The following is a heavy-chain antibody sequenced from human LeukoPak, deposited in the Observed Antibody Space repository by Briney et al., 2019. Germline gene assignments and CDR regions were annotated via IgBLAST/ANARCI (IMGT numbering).Heavy chain of an antibody. V-gene: IGHV3-30-3*01. CDR3: ARDRYGDRKFDP. CDR2: ISYDGSNK. Sequence: GSLRLSCAASGFTFSSYAMHWVRQAPGKGLEWVAVISYDGSNKYYADSVKGRFTISRDNSKNTLYLQMNSLRAEDTAVYYCARDRYGDRKFDPWGQGTLVTVSS. D-gene: IGHD4-17*01. J-gene: IGHJ5*02. CDR1: GFTFSSYA.